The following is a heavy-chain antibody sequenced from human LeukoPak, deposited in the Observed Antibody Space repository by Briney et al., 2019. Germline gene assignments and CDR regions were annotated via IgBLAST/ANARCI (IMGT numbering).Heavy chain of an antibody. V-gene: IGHV1-2*02. CDR3: ARDVFWSGYYYYYMDV. CDR2: INPNSGGT. CDR1: VYTFTGYY. Sequence: GASVKVSCKASVYTFTGYYMHSVRHAPGQGLEWMGWINPNSGGTNYAQKFQGRVTMTRDTSISTADMELSRLKSDDTAVYYCARDVFWSGYYYYYMDVWGKGTTVTVSS. D-gene: IGHD3-3*01. J-gene: IGHJ6*03.